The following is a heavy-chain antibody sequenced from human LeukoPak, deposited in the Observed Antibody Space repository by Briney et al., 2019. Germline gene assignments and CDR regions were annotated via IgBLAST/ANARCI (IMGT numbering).Heavy chain of an antibody. V-gene: IGHV1-69*13. Sequence: GASVKVSCKASGGSFTFTSHAITWVRQAPGQGLEWMAGIIPIYGSPSYAQRFQGRVTLTSDESARTVYMELSSLRSEDTAVYYCAGFFYDNSHDAFDLWGQGTMVTVSS. CDR3: AGFFYDNSHDAFDL. D-gene: IGHD3-22*01. CDR2: IIPIYGSP. J-gene: IGHJ3*01. CDR1: GGSFTFTSHA.